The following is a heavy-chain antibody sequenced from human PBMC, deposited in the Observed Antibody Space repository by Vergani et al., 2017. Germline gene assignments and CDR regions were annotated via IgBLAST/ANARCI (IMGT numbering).Heavy chain of an antibody. CDR1: GYTFTSYY. CDR3: TRGWYYDSIAYWAY. J-gene: IGHJ4*02. CDR2: TNLSGGST. V-gene: IGHV1-46*03. Sequence: QVQLVQSGAEVKKPGASVKVSCKASGYTFTSYYMHWVRQAPGQGFEWMGITNLSGGSTSYAQKFQGRVTITRDTSTSTVYMELSSLSSEDTAVYYCTRGWYYDSIAYWAYWGQGTLVTVSS. D-gene: IGHD3-22*01.